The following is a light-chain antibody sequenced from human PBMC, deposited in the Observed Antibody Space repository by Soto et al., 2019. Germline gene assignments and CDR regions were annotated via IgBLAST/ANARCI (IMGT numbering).Light chain of an antibody. CDR3: QQYNSYSHT. V-gene: IGKV1-5*01. CDR1: QSISSW. J-gene: IGKJ2*01. CDR2: DAS. Sequence: DIQMTQSPSTLSASVGDRVTITCRASQSISSWLAWYQQKPGKAPKLLIYDASSFESGVPSRFSGSGSGTEFTLTISSLQPDDFATYYYQQYNSYSHTFGQGTKLEIK.